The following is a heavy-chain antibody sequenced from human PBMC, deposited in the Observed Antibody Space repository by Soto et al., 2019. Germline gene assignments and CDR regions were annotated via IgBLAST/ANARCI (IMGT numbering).Heavy chain of an antibody. V-gene: IGHV1-69*06. J-gene: IGHJ6*02. Sequence: VKVSCKASGGTFSSLDINWVRQAPGQGLEWMGGIIPISETTNYAQIFQGRVSIVADISTSTAYMELSRLRSEDTAVYYCARALLSHSYDSGGYDSYFHAMDVWGQGTPVTVSS. CDR1: GGTFSSLD. D-gene: IGHD3-22*01. CDR2: IIPISETT. CDR3: ARALLSHSYDSGGYDSYFHAMDV.